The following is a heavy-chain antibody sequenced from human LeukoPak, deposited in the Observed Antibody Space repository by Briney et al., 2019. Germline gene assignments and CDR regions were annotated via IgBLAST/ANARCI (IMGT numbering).Heavy chain of an antibody. CDR1: GGTFSSYA. V-gene: IGHV1-69*13. D-gene: IGHD2-2*01. J-gene: IGHJ4*02. CDR3: ATYCSSANCYIWGYCSDY. CDR2: IIPISGTT. Sequence: ASVKVSCKASGGTFSSYAISWVRQAPGQGLEWMGGIIPISGTTNYAQKFQGRVTITADESTSTAYMELSSLRSEDTAMYYCATYCSSANCYIWGYCSDYWGQGTLVTVSS.